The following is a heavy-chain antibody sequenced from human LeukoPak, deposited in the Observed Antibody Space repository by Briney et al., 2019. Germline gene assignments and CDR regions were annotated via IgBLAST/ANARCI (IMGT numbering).Heavy chain of an antibody. Sequence: ASVKVSCKASGYTFTSYYMHWVRQAPGQGLEWMGIVNPSGGSTGYAQKFQGRVTMTRDTSTSTVYMELSSLRSEDTAVYYCARGDIVGTYSAYYYYGMDVWGQGTTVTVSS. CDR3: ARGDIVGTYSAYYYYGMDV. J-gene: IGHJ6*02. V-gene: IGHV1-46*01. CDR2: VNPSGGST. D-gene: IGHD1-26*01. CDR1: GYTFTSYY.